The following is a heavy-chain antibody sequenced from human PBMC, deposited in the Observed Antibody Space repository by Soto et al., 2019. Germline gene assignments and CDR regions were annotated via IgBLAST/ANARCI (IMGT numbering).Heavy chain of an antibody. CDR3: ARDRGVTTGFDS. Sequence: SETLSLTCNISGSGDSPNFYYWTWIRQPPGKGLEWSGHLSSRGDRHYNRSRASRVTISIDATNSHLSLQLRSVTAADTAIYFCARDRGVTTGFDSWGQGTLVTVS. J-gene: IGHJ4*02. CDR1: GSGDSPNFYY. CDR2: LSSRGDR. D-gene: IGHD4-17*01. V-gene: IGHV4-59*12.